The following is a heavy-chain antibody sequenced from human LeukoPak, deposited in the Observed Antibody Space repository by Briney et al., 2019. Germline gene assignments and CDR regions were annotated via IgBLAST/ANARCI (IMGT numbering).Heavy chain of an antibody. CDR1: GFTFSSYG. CDR3: AKDQGSYYWGDAFNI. D-gene: IGHD1-26*01. V-gene: IGHV3-30*18. J-gene: IGHJ3*02. CDR2: ISYDGSNK. Sequence: PGRSLRLSCAASGFTFSSYGMHWVRQALGKGLEWVAVISYDGSNKYCADSVKGRFTISRDNSKNTLYLQMNSLRAEDTAVYYCAKDQGSYYWGDAFNIWGQGTMVTVSS.